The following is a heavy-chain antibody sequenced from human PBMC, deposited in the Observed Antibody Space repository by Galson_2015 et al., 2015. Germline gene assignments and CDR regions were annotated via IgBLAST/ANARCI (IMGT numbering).Heavy chain of an antibody. CDR2: IWYDGSNK. V-gene: IGHV3-33*01. D-gene: IGHD2-2*01. CDR1: GFTFSSYG. CDR3: ARGYCSSTSCRELYYYYYMDV. Sequence: SLRLSCAASGFTFSSYGMHWVRQAPGKGLEWVAVIWYDGSNKYYADSVKGRFTISRDNSKNTLHLQMNSLRAEDTAVYYCARGYCSSTSCRELYYYYYMDVWGKGTTVTVSS. J-gene: IGHJ6*03.